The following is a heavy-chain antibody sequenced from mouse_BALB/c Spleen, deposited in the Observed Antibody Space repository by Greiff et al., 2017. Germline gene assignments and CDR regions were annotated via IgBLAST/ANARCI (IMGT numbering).Heavy chain of an antibody. V-gene: IGHV6-6*02. CDR1: GFTFSNYW. CDR2: IRLKSNNYAT. CDR3: TRGDPFDY. Sequence: EVKVVESGGGLVQPGGSMKLSCVASGFTFSNYWMNWVRQSPEKGLEWVAEIRLKSNNYATHYAESVKGRFTISRDDSKSSVYLQMNNLRAEDTGIYYCTRGDPFDYWGQGTTLTVSS. J-gene: IGHJ2*01.